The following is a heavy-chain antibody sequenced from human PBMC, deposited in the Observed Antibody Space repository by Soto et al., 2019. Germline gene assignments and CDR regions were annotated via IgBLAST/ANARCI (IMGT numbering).Heavy chain of an antibody. D-gene: IGHD2-21*02. CDR3: AIDRPDGGDSSGFDY. Sequence: QVQLVESGGGVVQPGRSLRLSCAASGFTFSSYAMHWVRQAPGKGLEWVAVISYDGSNKYYADSVKGRFTISRDNSKNTLYLQMNSLRAEDTAVYYCAIDRPDGGDSSGFDYWGQGTLVTVSS. CDR1: GFTFSSYA. V-gene: IGHV3-30-3*01. J-gene: IGHJ4*02. CDR2: ISYDGSNK.